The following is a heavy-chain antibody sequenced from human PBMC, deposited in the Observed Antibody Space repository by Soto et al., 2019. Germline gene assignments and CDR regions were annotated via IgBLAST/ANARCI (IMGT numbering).Heavy chain of an antibody. CDR1: GTSISSYY. CDR3: ARYNSYAIDY. Sequence: ETLSLTCTVSGTSISSYYWSWIRQPPGKGLEWIANIHYSGTTNYNPSLASRVTLSVDTSKNQSSLKMTSVTAADRAMYFCARYNSYAIDYWGRGT. CDR2: IHYSGTT. J-gene: IGHJ4*02. D-gene: IGHD2-8*01. V-gene: IGHV4-59*01.